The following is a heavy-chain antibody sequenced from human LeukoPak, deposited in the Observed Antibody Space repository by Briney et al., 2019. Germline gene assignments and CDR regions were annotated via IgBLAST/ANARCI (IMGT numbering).Heavy chain of an antibody. V-gene: IGHV4-59*12. D-gene: IGHD3-10*01. CDR1: GGSISSYY. Sequence: SEPLSLTCTVSGGSISSYYWSWIRQPPGKGLEWIGYIYYSGSTNYNPSLKGRVTISVDTSKNQFSLKLSSVTAADTAVYYCARERITQTGYNGFDPWGQGTLVTVSS. CDR2: IYYSGST. J-gene: IGHJ5*02. CDR3: ARERITQTGYNGFDP.